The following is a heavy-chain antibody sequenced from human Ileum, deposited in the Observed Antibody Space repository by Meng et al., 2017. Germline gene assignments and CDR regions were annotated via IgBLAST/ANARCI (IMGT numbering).Heavy chain of an antibody. J-gene: IGHJ3*02. D-gene: IGHD2-21*02. Sequence: GGSLRLSCTASGFTFGDYAMSWFRQAPGKGLEWVGLIRSEAYGGTTEYAASVKGRFTISRDDSKSIAYLQMDSLTTEDTAVYYCTRDVGGGYCGGDCSDGFDIWGQGTMVTGSS. CDR1: GFTFGDYA. CDR2: IRSEAYGGTT. V-gene: IGHV3-49*03. CDR3: TRDVGGGYCGGDCSDGFDI.